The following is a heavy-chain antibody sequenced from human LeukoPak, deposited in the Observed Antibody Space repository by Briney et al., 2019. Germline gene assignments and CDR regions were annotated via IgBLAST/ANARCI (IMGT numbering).Heavy chain of an antibody. J-gene: IGHJ4*02. Sequence: GGSLRLSCAASGFTFSSYEMNWVRQAPGKGLEWVSYISSSGSTIYYADSVKGRFTISRDNAKNSLYLQVNSLRAEDTAVYYCAREGSYADCWGQGTLVTVSS. V-gene: IGHV3-48*03. CDR2: ISSSGSTI. D-gene: IGHD1-26*01. CDR3: AREGSYADC. CDR1: GFTFSSYE.